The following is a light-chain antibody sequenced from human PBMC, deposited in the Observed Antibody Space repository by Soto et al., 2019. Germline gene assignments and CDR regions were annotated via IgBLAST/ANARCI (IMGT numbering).Light chain of an antibody. CDR2: AAS. CDR3: QQYNTWPIT. J-gene: IGKJ5*01. V-gene: IGKV3-15*01. CDR1: QSVSSK. Sequence: EIMMTQSPATLSVSPGERATLSCRASQSVSSKLAWYQQRPGQAPRLLIYAASTRATGVPSRFSGSGSGTEFTLTISSLQSEDFAIYYCQQYNTWPITFGQGTRLEI.